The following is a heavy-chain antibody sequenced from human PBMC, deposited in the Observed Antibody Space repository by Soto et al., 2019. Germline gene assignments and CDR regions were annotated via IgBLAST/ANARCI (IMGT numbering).Heavy chain of an antibody. Sequence: QVQLVESGGGEAQPGKSLRLSCEASGFTVSRYGIHWVRQAPGKGLEWVAGTYYDGSDKYYADSVKGRFTISRDNSKHTRYVQMNCLRAEDTAVYYCATDRSSSFDALDIWGQGTMVTVSS. J-gene: IGHJ3*02. CDR1: GFTVSRYG. CDR2: TYYDGSDK. V-gene: IGHV3-33*01. CDR3: ATDRSSSFDALDI. D-gene: IGHD6-13*01.